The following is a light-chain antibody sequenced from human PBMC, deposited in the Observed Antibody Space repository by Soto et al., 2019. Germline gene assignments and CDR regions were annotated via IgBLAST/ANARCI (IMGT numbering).Light chain of an antibody. CDR1: QSVSSN. CDR2: GAS. Sequence: EIVMTQSPATLSVSPGERATLSCRASQSVSSNLAWYQQKPGQAPRLLIYGASTRATGIPARFSGSGSGTEFTLTISSLQSEDFAVYSCQQYNNWLPWTFGQGTKVDIK. CDR3: QQYNNWLPWT. J-gene: IGKJ1*01. V-gene: IGKV3-15*01.